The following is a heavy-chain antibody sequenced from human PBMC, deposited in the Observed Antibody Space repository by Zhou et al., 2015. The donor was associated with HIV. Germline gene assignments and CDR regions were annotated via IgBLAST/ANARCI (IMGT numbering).Heavy chain of an antibody. Sequence: QVQLVQSGAEVKKPGSSVKVSCKASGGTFSSYAISWVRQAPGQGLEWMGGIIPIFGTANYAQKFQGRVTITADESTSTAYMELSSLRSEDTAVYYCASPRRVATHYYFDYWGQGTLVHRLL. CDR2: IIPIFGTA. D-gene: IGHD5-12*01. J-gene: IGHJ4*02. V-gene: IGHV1-69*01. CDR1: GGTFSSYA. CDR3: ASPRRVATHYYFDY.